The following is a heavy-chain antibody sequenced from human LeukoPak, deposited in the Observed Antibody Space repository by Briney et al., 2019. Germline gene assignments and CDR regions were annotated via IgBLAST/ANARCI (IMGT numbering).Heavy chain of an antibody. CDR3: ARGQSSGWYRGAFDI. J-gene: IGHJ3*02. V-gene: IGHV5-51*01. CDR2: IYPGDSDT. D-gene: IGHD6-19*01. CDR1: GYSFTSYW. Sequence: GESLKISCKGSGYSFTSYWIGWVRQMPGRGLEWTGIIYPGDSDTRYSPSFQGQVTISADKSISTAYLQWSSLKASDTAMYYCARGQSSGWYRGAFDIWGQGTMVTVSS.